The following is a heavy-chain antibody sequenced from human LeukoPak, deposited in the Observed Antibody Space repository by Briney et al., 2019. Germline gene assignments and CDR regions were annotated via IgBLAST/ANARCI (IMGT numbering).Heavy chain of an antibody. CDR2: IYSGGST. J-gene: IGHJ4*02. CDR1: GFTVSSNY. V-gene: IGHV3-66*02. Sequence: GGSLRLSCAASGFTVSSNYMSWVRQAPGKGLEWVSVIYSGGSTYYADSVKGRFTISRDNSKNTLYLQMNSLRAEDTAVYYCARDMSSGSYNFDYWGQGTLVTGSS. CDR3: ARDMSSGSYNFDY. D-gene: IGHD1-26*01.